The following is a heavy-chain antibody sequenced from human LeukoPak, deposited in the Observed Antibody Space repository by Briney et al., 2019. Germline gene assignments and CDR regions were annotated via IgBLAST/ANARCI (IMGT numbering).Heavy chain of an antibody. CDR1: GFTLSSYG. CDR3: ARGIQLSDY. Sequence: GGSLRLSCAASGFTLSSYGMHWVRQAPGKGLEWVAVIWYDGSNKYYADSVKGRFTISRDNSKNTLFLQMNSLRAEDTDVFYCARGIQLSDYWGQETLVTVSS. V-gene: IGHV3-33*01. J-gene: IGHJ4*02. D-gene: IGHD5-18*01. CDR2: IWYDGSNK.